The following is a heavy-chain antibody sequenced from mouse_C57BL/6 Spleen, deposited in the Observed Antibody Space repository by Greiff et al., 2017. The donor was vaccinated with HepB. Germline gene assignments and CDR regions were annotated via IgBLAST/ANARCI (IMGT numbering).Heavy chain of an antibody. V-gene: IGHV1-58*01. Sequence: VQLKLSGAELVRPGSSVKMSCKTSGYTFTSYGINWVKQRPGQGLEWIGYIYIGNGYTEYNEKFKGKATLTSDTSSSTAYMQLSILTSEDSAIYFCARAVENYDYAMDYWGQGTSVTVSS. D-gene: IGHD1-1*01. J-gene: IGHJ4*01. CDR2: IYIGNGYT. CDR1: GYTFTSYG. CDR3: ARAVENYDYAMDY.